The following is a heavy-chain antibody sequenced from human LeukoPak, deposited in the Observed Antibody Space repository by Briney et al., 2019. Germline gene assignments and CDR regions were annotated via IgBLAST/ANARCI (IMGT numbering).Heavy chain of an antibody. CDR1: GFTFSSYA. V-gene: IGHV3-23*01. Sequence: GGSLRLSCGASGFTFSSYAMSWVRQAPGKGLEWVSAITSSGGSTYYADSVKGRFTISRDNSKNTLYLQMNSLRAEDTAVYYCARASKEGTTVTRFDYWGQGTLVTVSS. CDR3: ARASKEGTTVTRFDY. J-gene: IGHJ4*02. D-gene: IGHD4-17*01. CDR2: ITSSGGST.